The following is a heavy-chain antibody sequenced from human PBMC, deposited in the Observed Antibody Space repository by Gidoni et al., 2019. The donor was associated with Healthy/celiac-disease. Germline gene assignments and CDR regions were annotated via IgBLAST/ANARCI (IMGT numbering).Heavy chain of an antibody. D-gene: IGHD2-2*02. V-gene: IGHV4-31*03. CDR1: GGSISSGGYY. CDR3: AREVTFCSSTSCYSYGMDV. J-gene: IGHJ6*02. CDR2: IYYSGST. Sequence: QVQLQESGPGLVKPSQTLSLTCTVSGGSISSGGYYWSWIRQHPGKGLEWIGYIYYSGSTYYNPSLKSRVTISVDTSKNQFSLKLSSVTAADTAVYYCAREVTFCSSTSCYSYGMDVWGQGTTVTVSS.